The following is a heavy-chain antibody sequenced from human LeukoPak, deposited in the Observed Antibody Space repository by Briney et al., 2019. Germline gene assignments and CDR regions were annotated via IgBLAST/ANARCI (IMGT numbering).Heavy chain of an antibody. CDR1: GGTFSSYA. D-gene: IGHD3-10*01. J-gene: IGHJ6*03. CDR2: IIPIFGTA. CDR3: ARDQGHYYGSGSYYWRYYYYYYMGV. Sequence: ASVKVSCKASGGTFSSYAISWVRQAPGQGLEWMGGIIPIFGTANYAQKFQGRVTITTDESTSTAYMELSSLRSEDTAVYYCARDQGHYYGSGSYYWRYYYYYYMGVWGNGTTVTVSS. V-gene: IGHV1-69*05.